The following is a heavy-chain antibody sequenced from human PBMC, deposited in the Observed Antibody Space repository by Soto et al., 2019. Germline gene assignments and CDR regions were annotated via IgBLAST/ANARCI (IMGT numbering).Heavy chain of an antibody. CDR3: ARGSVVTAIGAFDI. J-gene: IGHJ3*02. CDR1: GGSISSYY. D-gene: IGHD2-21*02. CDR2: IYTSGST. V-gene: IGHV4-4*07. Sequence: QVQLQESGPGLVKPSETLSLTCTVSGGSISSYYWSWIRQPAGKGLEWIGRIYTSGSTNYDPSLKSLVTMSVDTSKNQFSLKLSSVTAADTAVYYCARGSVVTAIGAFDIWGQGTMVTVSS.